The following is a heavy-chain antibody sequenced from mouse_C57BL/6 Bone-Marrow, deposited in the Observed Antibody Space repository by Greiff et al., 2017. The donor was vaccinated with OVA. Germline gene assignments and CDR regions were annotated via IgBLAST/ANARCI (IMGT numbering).Heavy chain of an antibody. CDR1: GYSFPGYY. CDR3: AREGYDYLYAMDY. J-gene: IGHJ4*01. V-gene: IGHV1-31*01. Sequence: EVQLQQSGPELVKPGASVKISCQASGYSFPGYYMHWVKQSPGHFLDWIGYIYPYNGVSSYNQKFKGKATLTVDKSSSTAYMELRSLTSEDSAVYYCAREGYDYLYAMDYWGQGTSVTVSS. CDR2: IYPYNGVS. D-gene: IGHD2-4*01.